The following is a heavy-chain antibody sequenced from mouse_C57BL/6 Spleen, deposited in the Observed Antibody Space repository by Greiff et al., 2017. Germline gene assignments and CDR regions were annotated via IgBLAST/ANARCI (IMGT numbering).Heavy chain of an antibody. CDR3: ARGESYYSNYRYAMDY. V-gene: IGHV1-82*01. D-gene: IGHD2-5*01. CDR1: GYAFSSSW. J-gene: IGHJ4*01. CDR2: IYPGDGDT. Sequence: VQRVESGPELVKPGASVKISCKASGYAFSSSWMNWVKQRPGKGLEWIGRIYPGDGDTNYNGKFKGKATLTADKSSSTAYMQLSSLTSEDSAVYFCARGESYYSNYRYAMDYWGQGTSVTVSS.